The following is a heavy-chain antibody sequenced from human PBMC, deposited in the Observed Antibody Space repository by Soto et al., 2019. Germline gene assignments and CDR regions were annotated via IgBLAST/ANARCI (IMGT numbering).Heavy chain of an antibody. CDR1: GYSFTSYW. V-gene: IGHV5-10-1*01. CDR2: IDPSDSYT. D-gene: IGHD3-22*01. Sequence: GESLKISCKGSGYSFTSYWISWVRQMPGKGLEWMGRIDPSDSYTNYSPSFQGHVTISADKSISTAYLQWSSLKASDTAMYYCERQYYYDSSGPGYWGQGTLVTVSS. CDR3: ERQYYYDSSGPGY. J-gene: IGHJ4*02.